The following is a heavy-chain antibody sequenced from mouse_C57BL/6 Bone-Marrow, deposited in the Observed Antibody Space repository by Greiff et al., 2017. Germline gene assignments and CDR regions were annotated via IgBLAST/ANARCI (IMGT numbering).Heavy chain of an antibody. Sequence: EVQVVQSGGDLVKPGGSLKLSCAASGFTFSSYGMSWVRQTPDKRLEWVATISSGGSYTYYPDSVKGRFTISRDNAKNTLYLQLSRLKADDTAMYYCARHGGLRSPDYWGQGTTLTVSS. D-gene: IGHD2-4*01. V-gene: IGHV5-6*01. J-gene: IGHJ2*01. CDR3: ARHGGLRSPDY. CDR1: GFTFSSYG. CDR2: ISSGGSYT.